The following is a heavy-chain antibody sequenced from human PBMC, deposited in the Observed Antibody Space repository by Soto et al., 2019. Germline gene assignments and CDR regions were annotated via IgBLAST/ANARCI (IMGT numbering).Heavy chain of an antibody. CDR2: ISGSGGIT. D-gene: IGHD3-16*01. Sequence: EVKLLDSGGGLVQTGGSLRLSCAASGFTFSSYAMGWVRQAPGKGLDWVSVISGSGGITYSADSVKGRFTISRDNSKNIRYLQMNGLRAEDTAVYYCAKEITDTGGYYYYSMDVWGQGTAVTVSS. J-gene: IGHJ6*02. V-gene: IGHV3-23*01. CDR3: AKEITDTGGYYYYSMDV. CDR1: GFTFSSYA.